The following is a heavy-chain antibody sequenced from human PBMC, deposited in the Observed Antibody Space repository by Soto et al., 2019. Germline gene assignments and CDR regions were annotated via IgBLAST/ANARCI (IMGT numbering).Heavy chain of an antibody. D-gene: IGHD6-6*01. V-gene: IGHV3-21*01. J-gene: IGHJ6*02. CDR1: GFTFSSYS. Sequence: EVQLAESGGGLVKPGGSLRLSCAASGFTFSSYSMNWVRQAPGKGLEWVSSISSSSSYIYYADSVKGRFTISRDNAKNSLYLQMNSLRAEDTAVYYCAREGGPPSSSGTYGMDVWGQGTTVTVSS. CDR2: ISSSSSYI. CDR3: AREGGPPSSSGTYGMDV.